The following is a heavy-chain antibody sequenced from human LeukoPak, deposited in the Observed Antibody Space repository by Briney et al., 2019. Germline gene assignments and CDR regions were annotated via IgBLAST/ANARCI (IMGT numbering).Heavy chain of an antibody. V-gene: IGHV3-23*01. D-gene: IGHD1-26*01. J-gene: IGHJ4*02. CDR2: ISGSGSVT. Sequence: GGSLRLSCAASGFTFSSYPMSWVRQAPGKGLEWVSAISGSGSVTYYADSVKGRFTISRDNSKNTLYLQMNSLRTEDTAVYYCAKGQISSGALLRFDYWGQGTLVTVSS. CDR1: GFTFSSYP. CDR3: AKGQISSGALLRFDY.